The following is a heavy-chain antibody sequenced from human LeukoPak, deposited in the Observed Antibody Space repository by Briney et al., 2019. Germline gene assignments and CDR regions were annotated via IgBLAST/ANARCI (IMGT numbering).Heavy chain of an antibody. V-gene: IGHV1-8*01. D-gene: IGHD3/OR15-3a*01. CDR3: ARALSWTTESYYYMDV. J-gene: IGHJ6*03. Sequence: GASVKVSCKASGYTFNSYDINWVRQATGQGLEWMGWMNPNSGNTGYAQKFQGRVTMTKNNSITTVYMELSSLRSEGTAVYYCARALSWTTESYYYMDVWGKGTTVTVSS. CDR1: GYTFNSYD. CDR2: MNPNSGNT.